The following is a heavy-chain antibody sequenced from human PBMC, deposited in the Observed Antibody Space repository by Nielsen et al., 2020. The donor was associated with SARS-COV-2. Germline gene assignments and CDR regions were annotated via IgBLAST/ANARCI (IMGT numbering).Heavy chain of an antibody. D-gene: IGHD3-3*01. J-gene: IGHJ3*02. Sequence: RQAPGKGLEWIGSIYYSGSTYYNPSLKSRVTISVDTSKSQFSLKLSSVTAADTAVYYCARLPVVFGVVIMVPNDAFDIWGQGTMVTVSS. CDR2: IYYSGST. CDR3: ARLPVVFGVVIMVPNDAFDI. V-gene: IGHV4-39*01.